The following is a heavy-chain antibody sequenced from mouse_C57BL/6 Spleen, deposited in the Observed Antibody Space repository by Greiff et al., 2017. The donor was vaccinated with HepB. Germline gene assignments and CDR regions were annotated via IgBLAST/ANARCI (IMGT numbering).Heavy chain of an antibody. V-gene: IGHV1-82*01. J-gene: IGHJ4*01. D-gene: IGHD1-1*01. Sequence: VHLVESGPELVKPGASVKISCKASGYAFSSSWMNWVKQRPGKGLEWIGRIYPGDGDTNYNGKFKGKATLTADKSSSTAYMQLSSLTSEDSAVYFCAGYYGVARGYAMDYWGQGTSVTVSS. CDR3: AGYYGVARGYAMDY. CDR2: IYPGDGDT. CDR1: GYAFSSSW.